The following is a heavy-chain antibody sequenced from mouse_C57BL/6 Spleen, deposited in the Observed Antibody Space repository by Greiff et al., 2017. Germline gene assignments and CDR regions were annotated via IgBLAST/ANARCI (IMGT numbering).Heavy chain of an antibody. CDR2: INPNNGGT. CDR3: ARTTTVEYYYAMDY. J-gene: IGHJ4*01. CDR1: GYTFTDYY. V-gene: IGHV1-26*01. D-gene: IGHD1-1*01. Sequence: EVKLQQSGPELVKPGASVKISCKASGYTFTDYYMNWVKQSHGKSLEWIGDINPNNGGTSYNQKFKGKATLTVDKSSSTAYMELRSLTSEDSAVYYCARTTTVEYYYAMDYWGQGTSVTVSS.